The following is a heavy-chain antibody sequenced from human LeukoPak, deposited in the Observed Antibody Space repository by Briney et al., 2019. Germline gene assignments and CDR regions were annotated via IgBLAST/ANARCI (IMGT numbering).Heavy chain of an antibody. J-gene: IGHJ4*02. Sequence: SETLSLTCTVSGGSINSYYWSWIRQPPAKGLEWIGYIYYTGTTNYNPSLKSRVTISVDTSQNQFSLKLSSVTAADTAMYYRARARTGTSHFDYWGRGTLVTVSS. CDR3: ARARTGTSHFDY. D-gene: IGHD1-14*01. CDR1: GGSINSYY. CDR2: IYYTGTT. V-gene: IGHV4-59*01.